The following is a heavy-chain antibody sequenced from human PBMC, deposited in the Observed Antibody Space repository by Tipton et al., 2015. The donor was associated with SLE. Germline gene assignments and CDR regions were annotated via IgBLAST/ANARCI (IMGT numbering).Heavy chain of an antibody. CDR1: SGSIGSYY. J-gene: IGHJ6*03. V-gene: IGHV4-59*06. CDR2: IHHSGTT. Sequence: TLSLTCTVSSGSIGSYYWGCIRQPPGKGLEWLGSIHHSGTTYYNPSLKSRVTISVDTSKNQFSLKLSSVTAADTAVYYFARDSCGGDCYGYYYMDVWGKGTTVTVSS. CDR3: ARDSCGGDCYGYYYMDV. D-gene: IGHD2-21*01.